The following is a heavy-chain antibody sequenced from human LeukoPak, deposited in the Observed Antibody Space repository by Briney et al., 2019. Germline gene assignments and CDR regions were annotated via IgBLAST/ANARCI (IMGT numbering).Heavy chain of an antibody. CDR1: GYTFTGYY. CDR3: ARDQEGYTGYDFYTYYMDV. D-gene: IGHD5-12*01. Sequence: ASVKVSCKASGYTFTGYYIHWVRQAPGQGLEWMGWINPNSGGTNYAQKFQGRVTMTRDTSISTAYMELSRLRSDDTAVYYCARDQEGYTGYDFYTYYMDVWGKGTTVTISS. J-gene: IGHJ6*03. CDR2: INPNSGGT. V-gene: IGHV1-2*02.